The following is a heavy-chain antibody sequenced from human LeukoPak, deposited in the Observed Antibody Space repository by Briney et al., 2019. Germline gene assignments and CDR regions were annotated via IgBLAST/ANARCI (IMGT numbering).Heavy chain of an antibody. CDR2: ISGSGGST. CDR1: GFTFSSYG. V-gene: IGHV3-23*01. J-gene: IGHJ4*02. CDR3: AKRLLRSPGSSPFDY. D-gene: IGHD1-26*01. Sequence: GGSLRLSCAASGFTFSSYGMSWVRQAPGKGLEWVSAISGSGGSTYYADSVKGRFTISRDNSKNTLYLQMNSLRAEDTAVYYCAKRLLRSPGSSPFDYWGQGTLVTVSS.